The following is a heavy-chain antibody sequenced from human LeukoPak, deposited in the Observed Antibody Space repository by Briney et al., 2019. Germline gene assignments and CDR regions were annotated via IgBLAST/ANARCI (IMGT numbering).Heavy chain of an antibody. CDR1: GLTFTFSTSG. J-gene: IGHJ4*02. D-gene: IGHD3-16*02. Sequence: PGGSLRLSCAASGLTFTFSTSGIHWVPQAPGKGLEWVTFIQYDGSEKYYADSVKGRCTTSRDNPKNTVYLQMNSLTREDTAINYYAREGGTIGIGEFDYWGQGTLVTVPS. V-gene: IGHV3-30*02. CDR2: IQYDGSEK. CDR3: AREGGTIGIGEFDY.